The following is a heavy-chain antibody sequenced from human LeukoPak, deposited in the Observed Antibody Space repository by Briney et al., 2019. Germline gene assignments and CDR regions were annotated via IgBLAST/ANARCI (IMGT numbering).Heavy chain of an antibody. Sequence: ASVKVSCKASGYTFTNYGISWVRQASGQGLEWMGWISAYNGNTNYAQKLQGRVTMTTDTSTSTAYMELRSLRSDDTAVYYCARADSNDFWSGHSMDVWGKGTTVTVSS. CDR2: ISAYNGNT. CDR1: GYTFTNYG. J-gene: IGHJ6*03. V-gene: IGHV1-18*01. CDR3: ARADSNDFWSGHSMDV. D-gene: IGHD3-3*01.